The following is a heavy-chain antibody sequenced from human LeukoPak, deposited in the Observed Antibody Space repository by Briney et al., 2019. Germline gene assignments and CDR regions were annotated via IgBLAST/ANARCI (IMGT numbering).Heavy chain of an antibody. V-gene: IGHV4-59*06. J-gene: IGHJ4*02. D-gene: IGHD2-15*01. CDR2: IYYSGST. Sequence: SETLSLTCTVSGGSISSYYWSWIRQHPGKGLERIGYIYYSGSTYYNPSLKSRVTISVDTSKNQFSLKLSSVTAADTAVYYCARRYCSGGSCPIDYWGQGTLVTVSS. CDR1: GGSISSYY. CDR3: ARRYCSGGSCPIDY.